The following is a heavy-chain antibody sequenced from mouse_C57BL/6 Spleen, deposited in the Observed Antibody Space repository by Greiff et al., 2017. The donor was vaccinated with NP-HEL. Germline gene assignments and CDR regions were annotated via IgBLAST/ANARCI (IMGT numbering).Heavy chain of an antibody. V-gene: IGHV5-12*01. CDR1: GFTFSDYY. CDR3: ARRTYYDYDVWFAY. J-gene: IGHJ3*01. CDR2: ISNGGGST. D-gene: IGHD2-4*01. Sequence: EVKVVESGGGLVQPGGSLKLSCAASGFTFSDYYMYWVRQTPEKRLEWVAYISNGGGSTYYPDTVKGRFTISRDNAKNTLYLQMSRLKSEDTAMYYCARRTYYDYDVWFAYWGQGTLVTVSA.